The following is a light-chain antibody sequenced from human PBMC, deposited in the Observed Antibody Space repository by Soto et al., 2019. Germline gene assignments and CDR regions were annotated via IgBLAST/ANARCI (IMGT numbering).Light chain of an antibody. J-gene: IGKJ1*01. V-gene: IGKV3-15*01. CDR2: GAS. CDR1: PSVNNN. Sequence: EIVMTQSPATLSVSPGERATLSCRASPSVNNNLAWYQQKPGQAPRLFIYGASTRATGIPARFSGSVSGSDFTLTISSLQSEDFAIYYCQQYNNWWTFGQGTKVEIK. CDR3: QQYNNWWT.